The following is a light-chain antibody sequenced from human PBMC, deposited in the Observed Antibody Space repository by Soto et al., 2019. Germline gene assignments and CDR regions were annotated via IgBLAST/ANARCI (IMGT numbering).Light chain of an antibody. J-gene: IGKJ4*01. V-gene: IGKV1-27*01. CDR1: QGISSY. Sequence: DIQMTQSPSSLSASVGARVIITCRASQGISSYLAWYQQKPGKVPRLLIYAASTLQSGVPSRFSGSGSGTDFTLTISSLQPEDVATYYCQKYDSAPSLTFGGGTNVEI. CDR3: QKYDSAPSLT. CDR2: AAS.